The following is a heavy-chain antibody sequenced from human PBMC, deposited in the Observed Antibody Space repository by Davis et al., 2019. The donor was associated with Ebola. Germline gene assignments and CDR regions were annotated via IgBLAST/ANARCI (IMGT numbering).Heavy chain of an antibody. CDR3: ARDDYSNYYGMDV. D-gene: IGHD4-11*01. J-gene: IGHJ6*02. CDR1: GGSFSGYY. Sequence: GSLRLSCAVYGGSFSGYYWSWIRQPPGKGLEWIGYIYYSGSTNYNPSLKSRVTISVDTSKNQFSLKLSSVTAADTAVYYCARDDYSNYYGMDVWGQGTTVTVSS. CDR2: IYYSGST. V-gene: IGHV4-59*01.